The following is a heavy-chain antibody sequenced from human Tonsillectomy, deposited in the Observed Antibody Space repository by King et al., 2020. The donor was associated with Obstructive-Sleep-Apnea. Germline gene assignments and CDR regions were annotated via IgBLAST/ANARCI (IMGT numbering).Heavy chain of an antibody. CDR3: ARVKNTNGVCFDY. V-gene: IGHV4-34*01. D-gene: IGHD2-8*01. J-gene: IGHJ4*02. Sequence: VQLQQCGAGLLKPSETLTLTCAVYVWSFSGYYWSWIRQPPGKGLEWIGDINHSGRTYYNPSLKSRVTISVDTSNNQFSLKVSTVTAADTAVYYCARVKNTNGVCFDYWGQGTLVTVSS. CDR2: INHSGRT. CDR1: VWSFSGYY.